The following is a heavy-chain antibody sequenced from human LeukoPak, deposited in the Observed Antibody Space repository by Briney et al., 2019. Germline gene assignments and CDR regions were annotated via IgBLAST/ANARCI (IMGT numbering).Heavy chain of an antibody. V-gene: IGHV4-59*08. CDR2: IHNRGST. J-gene: IGHJ4*02. CDR3: ARHANSYGSQTYPLDY. CDR1: GDSISPYF. Sequence: PSETLSLTCTVSGDSISPYFWSWLRQTPGKGLEWIAYIHNRGSTNYNPSLNSRLTISIDVSKSQVSLKLTSVTAADAAVYYCARHANSYGSQTYPLDYWGQGTLVTVSS. D-gene: IGHD3-10*01.